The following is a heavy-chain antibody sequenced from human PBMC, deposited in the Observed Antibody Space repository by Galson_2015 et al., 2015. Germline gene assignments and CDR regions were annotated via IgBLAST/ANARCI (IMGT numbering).Heavy chain of an antibody. CDR2: ISYDGSNK. D-gene: IGHD6-13*01. CDR1: GFTFSSYA. Sequence: SLRLSCAASGFTFSSYAMHWVRQAPGKGLEWVAVISYDGSNKYYADSVKGRFTISRDNSKNTLYLQMNSLRAEDTAVYYCARESVYSSSWKSTPYYYYYGMDVWGQGTTVTVSS. CDR3: ARESVYSSSWKSTPYYYYYGMDV. J-gene: IGHJ6*02. V-gene: IGHV3-30-3*01.